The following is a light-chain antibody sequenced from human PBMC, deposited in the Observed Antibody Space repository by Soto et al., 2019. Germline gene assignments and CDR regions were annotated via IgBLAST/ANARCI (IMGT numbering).Light chain of an antibody. V-gene: IGKV1-5*01. CDR1: QSLSGW. CDR2: ATY. CDR3: QQYGNFPPT. J-gene: IGKJ4*01. Sequence: DIQLTQTPSTLSASIGDIVTITCRASQSLSGWLAWYQQTPGKAPKLLIYATYNLQSGVPSRFSGSGSGADFTLTINNLQPEDFATYYCQQYGNFPPTFGGGTKVDIK.